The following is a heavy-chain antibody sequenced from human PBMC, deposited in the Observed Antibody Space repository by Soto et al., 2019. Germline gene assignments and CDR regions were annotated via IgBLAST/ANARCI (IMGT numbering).Heavy chain of an antibody. CDR2: ITHDGGAK. Sequence: EVQLVESGGGLVQPGGSLRLSCAASGFTFSSYWMSWVRQAPGKGLEWVANITHDGGAKYYVDSVKGRFTISRDNAKNSLYLQMNSLRAEDPAVEYCARVSRDYGGLDSYFDLWGRGTLVTVSS. CDR3: ARVSRDYGGLDSYFDL. J-gene: IGHJ2*01. CDR1: GFTFSSYW. V-gene: IGHV3-7*01. D-gene: IGHD4-17*01.